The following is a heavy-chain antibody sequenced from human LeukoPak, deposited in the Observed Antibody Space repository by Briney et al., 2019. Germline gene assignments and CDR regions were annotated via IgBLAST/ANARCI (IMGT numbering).Heavy chain of an antibody. CDR2: MNPNSGNT. J-gene: IGHJ5*02. V-gene: IGHV1-8*03. Sequence: GASVKVSCKASGYTFTSYDINWVRQATGQGLEWMGWMNPNSGNTGYAQKFQGRVTITRNTSISTAYMELSSLRSEDTAVYYCARPQRYQLLYRWFDPWGQGTLVTVSS. CDR1: GYTFTSYD. D-gene: IGHD2-2*01. CDR3: ARPQRYQLLYRWFDP.